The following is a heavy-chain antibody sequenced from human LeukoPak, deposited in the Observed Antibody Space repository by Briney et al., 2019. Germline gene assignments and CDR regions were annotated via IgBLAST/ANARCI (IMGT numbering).Heavy chain of an antibody. V-gene: IGHV4-59*01. CDR3: ARGSFGATPDY. D-gene: IGHD1-26*01. CDR1: GGSISSYY. Sequence: PSETLSLTCTVSGGSISSYYWSWIRQPPGKGLEWIGYIYYTGSTNYNPSLKSRVTISLGTSKNQFSLKLSSVTAADTAVYYCARGSFGATPDYWGQGTLVTVSS. J-gene: IGHJ4*02. CDR2: IYYTGST.